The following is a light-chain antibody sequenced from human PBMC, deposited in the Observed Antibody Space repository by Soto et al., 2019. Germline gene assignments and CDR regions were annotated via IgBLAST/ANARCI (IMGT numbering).Light chain of an antibody. CDR3: QDYERAPTT. Sequence: EIVLTQSPGTLSLSPGERATLSCRASQSVSSTYLAWYQQKPGQAPSLLIYGASRRATGIPDRFSGSGSGTDFTLTISRLEPEDFAVYYCQDYERAPTTFGGGNKVEIK. J-gene: IGKJ4*01. CDR2: GAS. CDR1: QSVSSTY. V-gene: IGKV3-20*01.